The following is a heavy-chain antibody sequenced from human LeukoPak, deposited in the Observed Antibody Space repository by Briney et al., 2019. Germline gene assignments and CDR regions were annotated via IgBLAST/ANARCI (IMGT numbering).Heavy chain of an antibody. J-gene: IGHJ5*02. Sequence: SETLSLTCTVSGGSITSYYWSWIRQPPGKGLEWIGYIYFTGTGSTNYSPSLKSRVTISVDTSKNQFSLKLSSVTAADTAVYYCPRHREKSSYYGVDWFDPWGQGTLVTVSS. CDR3: PRHREKSSYYGVDWFDP. V-gene: IGHV4-59*08. CDR1: GGSITSYY. CDR2: IYFTGTGST. D-gene: IGHD2-2*01.